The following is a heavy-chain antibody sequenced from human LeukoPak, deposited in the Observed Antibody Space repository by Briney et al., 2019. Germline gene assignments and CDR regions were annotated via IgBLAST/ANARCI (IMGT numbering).Heavy chain of an antibody. V-gene: IGHV3-64D*06. CDR2: ISRNGDST. Sequence: GGSLRLSCSASGFTFSNFAMHWVRQAPGKGLEYVSAISRNGDSTYYADSVKGRFTISRDNSKNTLYLQMSSLRTEDTAVYYCVNQISGWVYWGQGTLVTASS. D-gene: IGHD6-19*01. CDR1: GFTFSNFA. J-gene: IGHJ4*02. CDR3: VNQISGWVY.